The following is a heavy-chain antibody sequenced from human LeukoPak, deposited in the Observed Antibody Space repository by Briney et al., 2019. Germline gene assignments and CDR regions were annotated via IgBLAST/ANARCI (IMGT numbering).Heavy chain of an antibody. CDR3: ARGSRARGKSSGWYYYYYYYMDV. D-gene: IGHD6-19*01. CDR1: GGSFSGYY. Sequence: SEILSLTCAVYGGSFSGYYWSWIRQPPGKGLEWIGEINHSGSTNYNPSLKSRVTISVDTSKNQFSLKLSSVTAADTAVYYCARGSRARGKSSGWYYYYYYYMDVWGKGTTVTVSS. V-gene: IGHV4-34*01. J-gene: IGHJ6*03. CDR2: INHSGST.